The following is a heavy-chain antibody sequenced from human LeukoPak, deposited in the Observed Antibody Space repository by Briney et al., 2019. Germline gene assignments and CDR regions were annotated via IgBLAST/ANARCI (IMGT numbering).Heavy chain of an antibody. CDR1: GGSFSTYY. D-gene: IGHD3-16*01. CDR2: IYYSGST. J-gene: IGHJ4*02. V-gene: IGHV4-59*01. Sequence: SETLSLTRTVSGGSFSTYYWSWIRQPPGKGLEWIGYIYYSGSTDYNPSLKSRVTMSLDTSKNQFSLNLNSVTAADTAVYYCTRAVITFGAAVAKGFDCWGQGTLVTVSS. CDR3: TRAVITFGAAVAKGFDC.